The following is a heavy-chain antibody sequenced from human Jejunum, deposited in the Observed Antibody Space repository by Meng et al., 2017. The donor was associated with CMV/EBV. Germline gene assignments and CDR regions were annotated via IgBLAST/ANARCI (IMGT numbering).Heavy chain of an antibody. CDR3: ARGYYYDNSGYYIEYFQH. J-gene: IGHJ1*01. V-gene: IGHV3-21*01. Sequence: EVQLVXXXXXXXKPXGXXXLPXGXSGLNFSSYSRNWVRQAPGKGLEWVSSIGPSSTYIYSADSVKGRFTISGDNAKNSLYLQMNSLRAEDTAVYYCARGYYYDNSGYYIEYFQHWGQGTLVTVSS. CDR1: GLNFSSYS. D-gene: IGHD3-22*01. CDR2: IGPSSTYI.